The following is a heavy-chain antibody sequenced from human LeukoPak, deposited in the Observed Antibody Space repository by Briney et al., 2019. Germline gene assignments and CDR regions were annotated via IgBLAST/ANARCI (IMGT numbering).Heavy chain of an antibody. V-gene: IGHV4-34*01. J-gene: IGHJ1*01. CDR2: INHSGST. CDR3: ARMSGEQLVHFQH. Sequence: SETLSLTCAVYRGSFSGYYRSRIRQPPGKGLEWIGEINHSGSTNYNPSLKSRVTISVDTSKNQFSLKLSSVTAADTAVYYCARMSGEQLVHFQHWGQGTLVTVSS. CDR1: RGSFSGYY. D-gene: IGHD6-13*01.